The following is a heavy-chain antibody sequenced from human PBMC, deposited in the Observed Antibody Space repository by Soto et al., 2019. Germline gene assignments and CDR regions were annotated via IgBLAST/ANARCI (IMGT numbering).Heavy chain of an antibody. Sequence: VHLVESGGGLVQPGGSLRLSCAASGFTFRNFEMNWVRQVPGKGLEWISYISSSGTKTYYADSVKGRFIVSRDNTNDSLFLELNSLRDEDSGVYYCARDSIVAPNSCDPWGQGTLVTVSS. D-gene: IGHD1-26*01. J-gene: IGHJ5*02. CDR2: ISSSGTKT. V-gene: IGHV3-48*03. CDR1: GFTFRNFE. CDR3: ARDSIVAPNSCDP.